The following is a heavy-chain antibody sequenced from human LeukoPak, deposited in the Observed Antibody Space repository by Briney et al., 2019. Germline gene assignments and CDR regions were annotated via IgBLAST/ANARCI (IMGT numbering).Heavy chain of an antibody. Sequence: ASVKVSCKASGYTFTSYGISWVRQAPGQGLEWMGWITAYNDNTNYAQKLQGRVTMTTDTSTSTAYTELRSLRSDDTAVYYCARALLWFGEPSHIDYWGQGTLSPPPQ. CDR1: GYTFTSYG. D-gene: IGHD3-10*01. CDR3: ARALLWFGEPSHIDY. CDR2: ITAYNDNT. V-gene: IGHV1-18*01. J-gene: IGHJ4*02.